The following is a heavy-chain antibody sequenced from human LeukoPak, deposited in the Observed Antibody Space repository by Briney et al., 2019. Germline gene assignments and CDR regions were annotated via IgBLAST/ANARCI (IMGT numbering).Heavy chain of an antibody. J-gene: IGHJ4*02. CDR1: GGSISSSSYY. CDR3: ARHEVEYSSSWFFY. Sequence: SETLSLTCTVSGGSISSSSYYWGWIRQPPGKGLEWIGSIYYSGSTYYNPSLKSRVTISVDTSKNQFSLKLSSVTAADTAVYYCARHEVEYSSSWFFYWGQGTLVTVSS. V-gene: IGHV4-39*01. D-gene: IGHD6-13*01. CDR2: IYYSGST.